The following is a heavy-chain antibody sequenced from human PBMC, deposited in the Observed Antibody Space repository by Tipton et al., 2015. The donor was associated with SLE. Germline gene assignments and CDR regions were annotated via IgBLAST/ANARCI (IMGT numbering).Heavy chain of an antibody. D-gene: IGHD6-13*01. V-gene: IGHV4-4*07. J-gene: IGHJ4*02. CDR2: IYTSGSS. CDR3: ARGGSTALYHFDS. Sequence: PGLVKPSETLSLTCTVSGGSISSFHWNWIRQPAGKGLEWIGRIYTSGSSNYNPSLRSRITMSVDTSKNLFSLKLNSVTAADTAVYYCARGGSTALYHFDSWGQGTLVTVSS. CDR1: GGSISSFH.